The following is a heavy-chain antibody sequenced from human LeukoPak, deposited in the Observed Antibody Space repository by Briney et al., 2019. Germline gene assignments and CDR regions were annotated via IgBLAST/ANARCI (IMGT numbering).Heavy chain of an antibody. CDR3: ARTAAGKDYYFDY. V-gene: IGHV4-34*01. D-gene: IGHD6-13*01. CDR2: INHSGST. J-gene: IGHJ4*02. CDR1: GGSFSGCY. Sequence: SETLSLTCAVYGGSFSGCYWSWIRQPPGKGLEWIGEINHSGSTNYNPSLKSRVTISVDTSKNQFSLKLSSVTAADTAVYYCARTAAGKDYYFDYWGQGTLVTVSS.